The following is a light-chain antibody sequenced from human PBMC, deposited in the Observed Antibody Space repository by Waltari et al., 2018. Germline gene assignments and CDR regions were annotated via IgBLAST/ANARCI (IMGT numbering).Light chain of an antibody. V-gene: IGKV3-20*01. CDR1: KNFRLCY. CDR2: GAS. CDR3: QHYGTSPPLT. Sequence: RAIKNFRLCYLSVYQQHPGQAPRLLISGASTRAAGCPVRCSGSGSGTDFTLTISRLEPEDFAVYYCQHYGTSPPLTFGGGTKVEIK. J-gene: IGKJ4*01.